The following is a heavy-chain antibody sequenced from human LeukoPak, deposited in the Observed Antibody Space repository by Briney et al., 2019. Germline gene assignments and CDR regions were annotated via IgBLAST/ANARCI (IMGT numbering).Heavy chain of an antibody. CDR1: GFTFSNYS. V-gene: IGHV3-21*01. CDR3: ARDALQWLLLRYAFDI. J-gene: IGHJ3*02. CDR2: ISTSGNYI. Sequence: GGSLRLSCAASGFTFSNYSMNWVRQAPGQGLEWVSSISTSGNYIYYADSVKGRFTISRDNAKNSLYLQLNNLRAEDTAVYYCARDALQWLLLRYAFDIWGQGTMVTVSS. D-gene: IGHD3-22*01.